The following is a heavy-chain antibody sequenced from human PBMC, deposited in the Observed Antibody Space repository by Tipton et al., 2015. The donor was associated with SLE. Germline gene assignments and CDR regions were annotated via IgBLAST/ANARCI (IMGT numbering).Heavy chain of an antibody. CDR1: GFTFSAYA. CDR2: ISYDGSNK. V-gene: IGHV3-30*04. Sequence: SLRLSCAASGFTFSAYAMHWVRQAPGKGLECVAVISYDGSNKYNADSVRGRFTVSRDNSKNTIYLQMNSLRAEDTAVYYCASLLTGYYGMDVWGQGTTVTVS. D-gene: IGHD2-15*01. CDR3: ASLLTGYYGMDV. J-gene: IGHJ6*02.